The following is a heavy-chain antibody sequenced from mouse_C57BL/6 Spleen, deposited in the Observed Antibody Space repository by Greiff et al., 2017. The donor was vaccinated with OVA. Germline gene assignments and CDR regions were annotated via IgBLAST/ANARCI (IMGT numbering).Heavy chain of an antibody. CDR3: VRDGSSYGFAY. D-gene: IGHD1-1*01. Sequence: EVKLVESGGGLVKPGGSLKLSCAASGFTFSDYGMHWVRQAPEKGLEWVAYISSGSSTIYYADTVKGRFTISRDNAKNTLFLQMTGLRSEDTAMYYCVRDGSSYGFAYWGQGTLVTVSA. CDR1: GFTFSDYG. CDR2: ISSGSSTI. V-gene: IGHV5-17*01. J-gene: IGHJ3*01.